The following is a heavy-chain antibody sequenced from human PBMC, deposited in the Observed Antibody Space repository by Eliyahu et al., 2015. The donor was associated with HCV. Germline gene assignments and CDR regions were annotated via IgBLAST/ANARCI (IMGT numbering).Heavy chain of an antibody. Sequence: QVQLVESGGGVVQPGRSLRLSCAASGFXFKNYGMPWVRQAPGKGLEWVAVIAHDGTNKYYADSVKGRFTISRDNSKNTLYLQMNSLRGDDTAVYYCAKAFISDWLFSYYYYGMDVWGQGTTVTVSS. CDR2: IAHDGTNK. D-gene: IGHD3-9*01. V-gene: IGHV3-30*18. J-gene: IGHJ6*02. CDR1: GFXFKNYG. CDR3: AKAFISDWLFSYYYYGMDV.